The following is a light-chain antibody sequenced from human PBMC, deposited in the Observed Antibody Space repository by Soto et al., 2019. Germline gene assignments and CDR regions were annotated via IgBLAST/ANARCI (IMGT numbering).Light chain of an antibody. V-gene: IGKV2-28*01. CDR2: LGS. J-gene: IGKJ1*01. CDR3: IQALQTPGWT. CDR1: QSLLHSNGYNY. Sequence: DIVMTQSPLSLPVTPGEPAPISCRSSQSLLHSNGYNYLDWYLQKPGQSPQLLIYLGSNRASGVPDRFSGSGSGTDFTLKISRVEAEDVGVYYCIQALQTPGWTFGQGTKVEIK.